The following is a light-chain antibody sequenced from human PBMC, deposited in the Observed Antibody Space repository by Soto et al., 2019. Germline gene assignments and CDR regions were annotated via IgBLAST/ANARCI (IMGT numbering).Light chain of an antibody. V-gene: IGLV1-51*01. CDR3: GAWDGGLSAFV. J-gene: IGLJ1*01. Sequence: QSVLTQPPSVSAAPGRTVTISCSGSSSNIGNSFVSWYQQLPGTAPRLLIYDKNERPSGIPDRFSGSKSGTSATLGITGLQTGDEADYYCGAWDGGLSAFVFGTGTKVTVL. CDR1: SSNIGNSF. CDR2: DKN.